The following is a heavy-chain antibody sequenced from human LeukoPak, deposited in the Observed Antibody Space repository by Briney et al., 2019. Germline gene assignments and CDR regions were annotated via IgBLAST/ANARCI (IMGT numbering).Heavy chain of an antibody. D-gene: IGHD6-6*01. V-gene: IGHV1-69*13. CDR1: GGTFSSYA. J-gene: IGHJ5*02. Sequence: ASVTVSCKASGGTFSSYAISWVRQAPGQGLEWMGGIIPIFGTANYAQKFQGRVTITADESTSTAYMELSSLRSEDTAVYYCARDGDSSSSEGWFDPWGQGTLVTVSS. CDR3: ARDGDSSSSEGWFDP. CDR2: IIPIFGTA.